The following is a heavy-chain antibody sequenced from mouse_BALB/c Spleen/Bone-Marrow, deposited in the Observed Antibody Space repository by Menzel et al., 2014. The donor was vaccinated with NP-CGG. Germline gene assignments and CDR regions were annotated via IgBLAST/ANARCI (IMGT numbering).Heavy chain of an antibody. CDR2: IYPGEGGY. D-gene: IGHD1-2*01. CDR3: ARDLIHYSGYWYIDV. V-gene: IGHV1-82*01. J-gene: IGHJ1*01. Sequence: QVHVKQSGPELVKPGASVKISCKDSVYAFSSSWMHWVKQRPGQGLEWIGRIYPGEGGYNYNGKFMGKATLTADKSSSTAYMQLSSLTSVDSAVDFCARDLIHYSGYWYIDVRGAGTPVTVSS. CDR1: VYAFSSSW.